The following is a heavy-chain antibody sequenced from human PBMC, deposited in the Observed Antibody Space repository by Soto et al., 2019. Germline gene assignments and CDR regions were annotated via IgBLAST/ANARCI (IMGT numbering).Heavy chain of an antibody. Sequence: QVQLVESGGGVVQPGRSLRLSCAASGFTFSSYGMHWVRQAPGKGLEWVEVIWYDGSNKYYADSVKGRFTISRDNSQNTLYLQMNSLRAEDTAVYYCAREGTYCSVGSCYPHFDYWGQVTLVTVSA. CDR2: IWYDGSNK. CDR3: AREGTYCSVGSCYPHFDY. CDR1: GFTFSSYG. V-gene: IGHV3-33*01. D-gene: IGHD2-15*01. J-gene: IGHJ4*02.